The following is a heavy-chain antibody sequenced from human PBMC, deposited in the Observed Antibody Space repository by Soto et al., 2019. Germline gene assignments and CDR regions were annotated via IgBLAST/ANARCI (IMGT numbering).Heavy chain of an antibody. V-gene: IGHV1-3*01. J-gene: IGHJ4*02. D-gene: IGHD5-12*01. CDR1: GYTFTSYA. Sequence: GASVKVSCKASGYTFTSYAIHWVRQAPGQRLEWMGWINAGNGNTKYSQKFQGRVNITRDTSAGTAYMELRSLRSEDTAVYYCATPIVAFYWGQGTLVTVSS. CDR2: INAGNGNT. CDR3: ATPIVAFY.